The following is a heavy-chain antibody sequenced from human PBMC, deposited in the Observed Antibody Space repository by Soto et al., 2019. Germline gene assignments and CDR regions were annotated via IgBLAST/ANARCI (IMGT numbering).Heavy chain of an antibody. Sequence: QVQLVQSGAEVKKPGASVKVSCKASGYTFTSYYMHWVRQAPGQGLEWMGIINPSGGSTSYAQKFQGRVTMTRDTATSTVYMELSSLRSEDTAVYYCARDTNDFWSGYRTGWFDPWGQGTLVTVSS. CDR3: ARDTNDFWSGYRTGWFDP. CDR1: GYTFTSYY. D-gene: IGHD3-3*01. V-gene: IGHV1-46*01. J-gene: IGHJ5*02. CDR2: INPSGGST.